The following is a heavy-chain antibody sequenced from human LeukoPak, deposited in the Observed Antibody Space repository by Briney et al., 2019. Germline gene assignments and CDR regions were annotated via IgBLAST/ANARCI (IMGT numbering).Heavy chain of an antibody. J-gene: IGHJ4*02. V-gene: IGHV5-51*01. CDR3: ARRDSSALFDY. CDR2: TYPGDSNA. CDR1: GFTFSSYA. D-gene: IGHD6-19*01. Sequence: GGSLRLSCAASGFTFSSYAMSWVRQMPGKGLEWMGNTYPGDSNAIYSPSFQGQVTISVDKSINTAYLQWGSLKASDTAMYYCARRDSSALFDYWGQGSLVTVSS.